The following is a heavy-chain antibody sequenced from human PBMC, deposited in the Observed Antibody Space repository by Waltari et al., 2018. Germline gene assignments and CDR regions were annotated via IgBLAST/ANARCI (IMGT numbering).Heavy chain of an antibody. CDR1: GFTFDDYA. Sequence: EVQLVESGGGLVQPGRSLRLSCAASGFTFDDYAMHWFRQAPGKGLGWVSGISWNSGSIGYADSVKGRFTISRDNAKNSLYLQMNSLRAEDTALYYCAKGQLSIPIIAFDIWGQGTMVTVSS. D-gene: IGHD5-18*01. CDR3: AKGQLSIPIIAFDI. CDR2: ISWNSGSI. J-gene: IGHJ3*02. V-gene: IGHV3-9*01.